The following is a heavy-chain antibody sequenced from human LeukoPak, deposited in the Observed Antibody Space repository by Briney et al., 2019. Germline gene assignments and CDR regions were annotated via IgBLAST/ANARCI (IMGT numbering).Heavy chain of an antibody. CDR1: GYTFTGYY. D-gene: IGHD1/OR15-1a*01. V-gene: IGHV1-2*02. CDR2: INPNSGGT. Sequence: APVKVSCKASGYTFTGYYMHWVRQAPGQGLEWMGWINPNSGGTNYAQKFQGRVTMTRDTSISTAYMELSRLRSDDTAVYYCASWDSNWNTGDYFDYWGQGTLVTVSS. J-gene: IGHJ4*02. CDR3: ASWDSNWNTGDYFDY.